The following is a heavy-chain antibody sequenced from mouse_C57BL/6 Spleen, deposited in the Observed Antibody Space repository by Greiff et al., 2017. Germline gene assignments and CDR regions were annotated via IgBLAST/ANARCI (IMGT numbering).Heavy chain of an antibody. CDR3: ARSYDGYQGYFDY. D-gene: IGHD2-3*01. Sequence: QVQLQQPGAELVKPGASVKLSCKASGYTFTSYWMHWVKQRPGRGLAWIGRIDPNSGGTKYKEKFKSKATLTVAKPSSTAYMQLSSLTSEDTAVYYCARSYDGYQGYFDYWGKGTTLTVSS. J-gene: IGHJ2*01. V-gene: IGHV1-72*01. CDR2: IDPNSGGT. CDR1: GYTFTSYW.